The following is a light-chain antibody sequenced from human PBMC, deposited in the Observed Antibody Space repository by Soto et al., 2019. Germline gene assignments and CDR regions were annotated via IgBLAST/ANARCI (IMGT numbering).Light chain of an antibody. CDR3: LQHNSYPHT. Sequence: DIQMTQSPSPLSASVGDRVTITCRASQGIRNELGWYQQKPGKAPKRLIYAASSLQSGVPSRFSGSGYGTEFTLTISSLQPEDFATYYCLQHNSYPHTFGGGTKVDIK. J-gene: IGKJ4*01. CDR1: QGIRNE. CDR2: AAS. V-gene: IGKV1-17*01.